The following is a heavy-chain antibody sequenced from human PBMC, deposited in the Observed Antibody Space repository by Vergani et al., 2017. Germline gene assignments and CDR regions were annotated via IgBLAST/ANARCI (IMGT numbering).Heavy chain of an antibody. V-gene: IGHV3-48*01. Sequence: EVQLVESGGGLVQPGGSLRLSCAASGFTFSSSSMHWVRQAPGKGLEWVSAIRSADTNTYYADSVEGRFAISRDNAKTSLYLQMNSLRVEDTAVYYCAREGVPDVFDIWGQGTMVTVSS. D-gene: IGHD4/OR15-4a*01. J-gene: IGHJ3*02. CDR3: AREGVPDVFDI. CDR2: IRSADTNT. CDR1: GFTFSSSS.